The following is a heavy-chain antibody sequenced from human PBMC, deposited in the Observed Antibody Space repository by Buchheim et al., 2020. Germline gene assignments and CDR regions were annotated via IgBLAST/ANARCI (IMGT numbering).Heavy chain of an antibody. CDR2: ISYDGSNK. CDR1: GFTFSSYA. V-gene: IGHV3-30*04. D-gene: IGHD1-26*01. CDR3: ARSLSGSLSYWYFDL. J-gene: IGHJ2*01. Sequence: QVQLVESGGGVVQPGRSLRLSCAASGFTFSSYAMHWVRQAPGKGLEWVAVISYDGSNKYYADPVKGRFTISRDNSKNTLYLQMNSLRAEDTAVYYCARSLSGSLSYWYFDLWGRGTL.